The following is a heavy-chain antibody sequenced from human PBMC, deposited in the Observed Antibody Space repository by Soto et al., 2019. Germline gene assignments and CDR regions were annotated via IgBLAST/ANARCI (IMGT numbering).Heavy chain of an antibody. J-gene: IGHJ4*02. V-gene: IGHV3-74*01. Sequence: EVQLVESGGGLVQPGGSLTLSCAASGFAFTTYWFHWVRQGPGKGLVWVSRINGDGSSTWYADSVKGRLTSSRDNAKNTLYLQMNSLRAEDTAVYYCAREMLGSGLRPPDHWGQGTLVTVSS. CDR3: AREMLGSGLRPPDH. CDR1: GFAFTTYW. CDR2: INGDGSST. D-gene: IGHD3-3*01.